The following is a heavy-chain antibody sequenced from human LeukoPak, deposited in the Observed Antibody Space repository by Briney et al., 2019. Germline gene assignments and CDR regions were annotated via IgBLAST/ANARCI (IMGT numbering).Heavy chain of an antibody. J-gene: IGHJ4*02. CDR3: ARSPLEYDFWSGRHYYFDY. CDR1: GGSISSGNYF. CDR2: IYTSGST. Sequence: SQTLSLTCTVSGGSISSGNYFWSWIRQPAGKGLEWIGRIYTSGSTNYNPSLKSRVTISVDTSKNQCSLKLSSVTAADTAVYYCARSPLEYDFWSGRHYYFDYWGQGTLVTVSS. V-gene: IGHV4-61*02. D-gene: IGHD3-3*01.